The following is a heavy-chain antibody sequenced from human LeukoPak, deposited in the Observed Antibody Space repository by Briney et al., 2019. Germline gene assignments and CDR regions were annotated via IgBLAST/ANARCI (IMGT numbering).Heavy chain of an antibody. J-gene: IGHJ5*02. V-gene: IGHV4-4*07. Sequence: ETLSLTCAVSGCSFSDYCWGWIRQPAGKGLEWIGRIYNSGNTTSNPSLKRRDTLSADTSTNQSSLQLHSGPAADTAAYYCARDSFKNSWHTDPWGQGTLVTVSS. D-gene: IGHD6-13*01. CDR3: ARDSFKNSWHTDP. CDR1: GCSFSDYC. CDR2: IYNSGNT.